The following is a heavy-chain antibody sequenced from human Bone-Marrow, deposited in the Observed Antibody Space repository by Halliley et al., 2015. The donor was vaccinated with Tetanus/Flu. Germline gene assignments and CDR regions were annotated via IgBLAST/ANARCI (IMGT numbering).Heavy chain of an antibody. CDR3: AASIVATASGNWFAP. Sequence: LRLSCSVSHGSMSGYYWTWIRQPPGKGLEWIGYIYYSGTTNYNPSLESRVIISLDTSKNQFSLKVTSVTAADTAVYYCAASIVATASGNWFAPWGQGTLVSVSS. CDR1: HGSMSGYY. J-gene: IGHJ5*02. V-gene: IGHV4-59*01. CDR2: IYYSGTT. D-gene: IGHD5-12*01.